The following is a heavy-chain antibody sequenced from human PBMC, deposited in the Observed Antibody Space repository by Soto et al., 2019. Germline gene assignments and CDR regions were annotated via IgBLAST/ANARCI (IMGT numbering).Heavy chain of an antibody. Sequence: SETLSLTCTVSGDSISGGASFWSWIRQPPGKGLEWIANVYYSGSSYYNPSLKSRLTISVDTTKNQFSLQLKSMAAADTAVYYCAKLSCTSSTCYFPGWFDPWGQGTLVTVSS. D-gene: IGHD2-2*01. CDR2: VYYSGSS. CDR1: GDSISGGASF. J-gene: IGHJ5*02. V-gene: IGHV4-31*03. CDR3: AKLSCTSSTCYFPGWFDP.